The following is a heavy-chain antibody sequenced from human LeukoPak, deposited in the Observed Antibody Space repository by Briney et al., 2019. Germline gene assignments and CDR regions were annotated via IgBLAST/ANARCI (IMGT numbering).Heavy chain of an antibody. J-gene: IGHJ4*02. D-gene: IGHD3-22*01. Sequence: PSETLSLTCAVYGGSFSGYYWSWIRQPPGKGLEWIGEINHSGSTNYNPSLKSRVTISVDTSKNQFSLKLSSVTAADTAVYYCARGLRITMIVVVIDYWGQGTLVTVSS. V-gene: IGHV4-34*01. CDR1: GGSFSGYY. CDR3: ARGLRITMIVVVIDY. CDR2: INHSGST.